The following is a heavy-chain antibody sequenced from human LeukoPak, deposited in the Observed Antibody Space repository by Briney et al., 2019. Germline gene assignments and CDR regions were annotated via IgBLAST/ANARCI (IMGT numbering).Heavy chain of an antibody. V-gene: IGHV3-23*01. CDR2: ISGSGGST. CDR1: GFTFSSYA. D-gene: IGHD2-2*01. J-gene: IGHJ6*03. Sequence: GGSLRLSCAASGFTFSSYAMSWVRQAPGKGLEWVSAISGSGGSTYYADSVKGRFTISRDNSKNTLYLQMNSLRAEDTAVYYCAKDRIRIVVVPAADYYMDVWGKGTTVTVS. CDR3: AKDRIRIVVVPAADYYMDV.